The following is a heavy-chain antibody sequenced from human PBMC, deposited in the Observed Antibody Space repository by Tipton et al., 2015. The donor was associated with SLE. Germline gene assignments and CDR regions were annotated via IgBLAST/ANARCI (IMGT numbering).Heavy chain of an antibody. Sequence: SLRLSCAASGFTFRSYEMNWVRQAPGKGLEWVSYISSSGSTIYYADSVKGRFTISRDNAKNSLYLQMNSLRAEDTAVYYCALFSSSWKNLDYWGQGTLVTVSS. CDR1: GFTFRSYE. V-gene: IGHV3-48*03. J-gene: IGHJ4*02. D-gene: IGHD6-13*01. CDR3: ALFSSSWKNLDY. CDR2: ISSSGSTI.